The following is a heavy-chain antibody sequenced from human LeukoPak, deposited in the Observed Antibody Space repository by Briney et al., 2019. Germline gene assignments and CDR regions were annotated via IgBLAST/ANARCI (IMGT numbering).Heavy chain of an antibody. J-gene: IGHJ1*01. CDR2: IYYSGST. CDR1: GGSISSGGYY. Sequence: SETLSLTCTVSGGSISSGGYYWSWIRQHPGKGLEWIGYIYYSGSTYYNPSLKSRLTISVDTSKNQFSLKLSSVTAADTAGCFCAEGPGVEQVVLGFWGQGNLGTVSS. CDR3: AEGPGVEQVVLGF. V-gene: IGHV4-31*03. D-gene: IGHD1-26*01.